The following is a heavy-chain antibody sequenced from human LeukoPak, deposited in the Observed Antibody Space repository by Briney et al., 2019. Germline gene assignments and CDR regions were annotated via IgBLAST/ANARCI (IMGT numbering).Heavy chain of an antibody. J-gene: IGHJ6*03. CDR2: ISYDGSNK. Sequence: GGSLRLSCVGSGFTFGEYGMHWVRQAPGKGLEWVAIISYDGSNKYYADSVKGRFTISRDNSKNTLYLQMNSLRAEDTAVYYCARLSYYYYYMDVWGKGTTVTVSS. CDR1: GFTFGEYG. CDR3: ARLSYYYYYMDV. V-gene: IGHV3-30*03.